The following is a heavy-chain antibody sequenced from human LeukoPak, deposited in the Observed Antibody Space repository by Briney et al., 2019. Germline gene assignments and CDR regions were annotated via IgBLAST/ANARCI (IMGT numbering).Heavy chain of an antibody. Sequence: ASVKVSCKASGGTFSSYAISWVRQAPGQGLEWMGRIIPIFGTANYEQKFQGRVTITTDESTSTAYMELSSLRSEDTAVYYCARDRTTGTSGVWFDPWGQGTLVTVSS. J-gene: IGHJ5*02. CDR3: ARDRTTGTSGVWFDP. D-gene: IGHD1-1*01. CDR2: IIPIFGTA. CDR1: GGTFSSYA. V-gene: IGHV1-69*05.